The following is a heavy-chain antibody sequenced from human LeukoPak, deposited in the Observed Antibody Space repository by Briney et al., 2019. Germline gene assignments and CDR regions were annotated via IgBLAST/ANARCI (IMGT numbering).Heavy chain of an antibody. Sequence: SSVKASCKASGGTFSSYAISWVRQAPGQGLEWMGRIIPIFGTANYAQKFQGRVTITTDESTSTAYMELSSLRSEDTAVYYCARVRVGATGDFDYWGQGTLVTVSS. V-gene: IGHV1-69*05. CDR1: GGTFSSYA. CDR3: ARVRVGATGDFDY. CDR2: IIPIFGTA. J-gene: IGHJ4*02. D-gene: IGHD1-26*01.